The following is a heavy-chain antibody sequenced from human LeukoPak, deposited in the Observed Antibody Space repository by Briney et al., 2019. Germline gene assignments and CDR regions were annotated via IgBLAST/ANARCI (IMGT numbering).Heavy chain of an antibody. CDR2: INHSGST. J-gene: IGHJ4*02. V-gene: IGHV4-34*01. D-gene: IGHD3-22*01. Sequence: LETLSLTCAVYGGSFSGYYWSWIRQPPGKGLEWIGEINHSGSTNYNPSLKSRVTISVDTSKNQFSLKLSSVTAADTAVYYCARGRRITMIVVVMGTFDYWGQGTLVTVSS. CDR1: GGSFSGYY. CDR3: ARGRRITMIVVVMGTFDY.